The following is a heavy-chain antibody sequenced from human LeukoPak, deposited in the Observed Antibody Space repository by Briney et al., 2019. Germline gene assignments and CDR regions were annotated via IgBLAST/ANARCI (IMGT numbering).Heavy chain of an antibody. V-gene: IGHV3-23*01. CDR1: GFTFDNYA. CDR3: AKRSYSYGSFDY. Sequence: GGSLRLSCAASGFTFDNYAMHWVSVVSGSGGGTYYADSVKGRFTISRDNSKNTLYLQMNSLRAEDTAVYYCAKRSYSYGSFDYWGQGTLVTVSS. D-gene: IGHD5-18*01. CDR2: VSGSGGGT. J-gene: IGHJ4*02.